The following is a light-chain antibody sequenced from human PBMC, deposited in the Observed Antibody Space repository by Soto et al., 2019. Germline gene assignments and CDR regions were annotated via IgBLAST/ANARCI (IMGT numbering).Light chain of an antibody. Sequence: DIQMTQSPSSLSASVGDRVTITCQASQDISNFLAWYQQRPGKVPHLLIYAASTLHSGVPSRFSGSASGTDFTLTISSLQPEDVATYYCQKHDSAPWTFGQGTKVDIK. J-gene: IGKJ1*01. CDR1: QDISNF. CDR3: QKHDSAPWT. V-gene: IGKV1-27*01. CDR2: AAS.